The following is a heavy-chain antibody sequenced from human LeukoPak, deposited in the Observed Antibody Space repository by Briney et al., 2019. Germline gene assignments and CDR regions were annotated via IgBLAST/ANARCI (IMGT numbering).Heavy chain of an antibody. CDR2: VSYSGST. D-gene: IGHD2/OR15-2a*01. V-gene: IGHV4-59*01. CDR1: GGSMKTYY. CDR3: ARGAVSATRFWFDP. J-gene: IGHJ5*02. Sequence: PSETLSLTCTVSGGSMKTYYWSWIRQAPGKGLEWIGYVSYSGSTHYNSSLRSRVAMSIDTSKNLFSLILSSVTAADTAVYFCARGAVSATRFWFDPWGQGTLVTVSS.